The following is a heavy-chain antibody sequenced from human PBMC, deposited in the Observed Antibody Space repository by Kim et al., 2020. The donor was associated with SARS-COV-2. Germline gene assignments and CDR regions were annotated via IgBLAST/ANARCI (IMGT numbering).Heavy chain of an antibody. V-gene: IGHV3-33*01. D-gene: IGHD5-18*01. Sequence: GGSLRLSCAASGFTFSSYGLHWVRQAPGKGLEWVAVIWYDGSNKYNAYSVKGRFTISRDNSKNTLYLQMNSLRAEDTAVYYCARGGGGYSYGWGTNWFDPWGQGTLVTVSS. J-gene: IGHJ5*02. CDR3: ARGGGGYSYGWGTNWFDP. CDR2: IWYDGSNK. CDR1: GFTFSSYG.